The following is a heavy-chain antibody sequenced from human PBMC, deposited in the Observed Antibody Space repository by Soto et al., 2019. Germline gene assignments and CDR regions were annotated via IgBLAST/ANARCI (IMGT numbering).Heavy chain of an antibody. Sequence: PSESLSLTCSVSGAALNSGNYYWSWIRQPAGKGLEWIGRIYTSGSTNYNPSLKSRVTMSVDTSKNQFSLKLSSVTAADTAVYYCARVSHPPYYDFWSGYYDPDAFDIWGQGTMVTV. V-gene: IGHV4-61*02. CDR1: GAALNSGNYY. J-gene: IGHJ3*02. CDR2: IYTSGST. D-gene: IGHD3-3*01. CDR3: ARVSHPPYYDFWSGYYDPDAFDI.